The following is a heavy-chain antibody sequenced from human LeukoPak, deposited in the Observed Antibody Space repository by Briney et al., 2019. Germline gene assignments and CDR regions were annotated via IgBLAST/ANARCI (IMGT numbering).Heavy chain of an antibody. J-gene: IGHJ4*02. CDR2: ISAYNGNT. V-gene: IGHV1-18*01. CDR1: GYTFTSYG. D-gene: IGHD3-10*01. CDR3: ARVRFGELTLDY. Sequence: ASVKVSCKASGYTFTSYGISWVRQAPGQGLEWMGWISAYNGNTNYAQKLQGRVTMTTDTSTSTAYVALRSLRSDDTAVYYCARVRFGELTLDYWGQGTLVTVSS.